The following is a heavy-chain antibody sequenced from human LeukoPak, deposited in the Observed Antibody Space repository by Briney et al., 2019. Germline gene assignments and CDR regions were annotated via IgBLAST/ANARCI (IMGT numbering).Heavy chain of an antibody. CDR1: GFTFSSYG. CDR3: AKVGGGSSWYGWFDP. J-gene: IGHJ5*02. CDR2: IRYDGSNK. V-gene: IGHV3-30*02. D-gene: IGHD6-13*01. Sequence: GGSLRLSCAASGFTFSSYGMHWVRQAPGKGLEWVAFIRYDGSNKYYADSVKGRFTISRDNSKNTLYLQRNSLRAEDTAVYYCAKVGGGSSWYGWFDPWGQGTLVTVSS.